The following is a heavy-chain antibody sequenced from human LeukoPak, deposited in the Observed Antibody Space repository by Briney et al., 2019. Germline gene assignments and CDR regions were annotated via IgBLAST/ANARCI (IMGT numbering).Heavy chain of an antibody. Sequence: PGGSLRLSCAASGFTFSSYSMNWVRQAPGKGLEWVSYISSSSSTIYYADSVKGRFTISRDNAKNSLYLQMNSLRDEDTAVYYCANDFWSVYYVSFDPWAQGPLVTVSS. D-gene: IGHD3-3*01. CDR2: ISSSSSTI. J-gene: IGHJ5*02. V-gene: IGHV3-48*02. CDR1: GFTFSSYS. CDR3: ANDFWSVYYVSFDP.